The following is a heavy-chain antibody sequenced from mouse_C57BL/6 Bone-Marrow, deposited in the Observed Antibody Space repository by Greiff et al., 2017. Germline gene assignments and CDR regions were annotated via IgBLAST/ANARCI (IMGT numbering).Heavy chain of an antibody. Sequence: VQLQQSGAELARPGASVKLSCKASGYTFTSYGISWVKQRTGQGLEWIGEIYPRSGNTYYNEKFKGKATLTADKSSSTAYMELRSLTSEDSAVYFCARRFYYYGSTLDYWGQGTTLTVSS. CDR1: GYTFTSYG. D-gene: IGHD1-1*01. V-gene: IGHV1-81*01. J-gene: IGHJ2*01. CDR3: ARRFYYYGSTLDY. CDR2: IYPRSGNT.